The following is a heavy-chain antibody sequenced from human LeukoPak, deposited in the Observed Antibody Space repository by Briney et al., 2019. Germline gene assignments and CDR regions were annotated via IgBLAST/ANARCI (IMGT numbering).Heavy chain of an antibody. CDR1: GFTFRSYG. D-gene: IGHD5-18*01. V-gene: IGHV3-30*02. J-gene: IGHJ4*02. CDR2: IGYDGSDK. Sequence: GGSLRLSCAASGFTFRSYGMHWVRQAPGKGLEWVAFIGYDGSDKYYADSVKGRFTVSRDNSKNTQYLQMNSLRAEDTAVYYCARGGASTAFVPFDYWGQGILVTVSS. CDR3: ARGGASTAFVPFDY.